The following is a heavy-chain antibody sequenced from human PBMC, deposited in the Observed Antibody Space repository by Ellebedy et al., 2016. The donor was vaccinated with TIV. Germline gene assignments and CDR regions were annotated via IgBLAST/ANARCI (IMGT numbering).Heavy chain of an antibody. CDR3: ARNRNDFDANGYWNY. V-gene: IGHV3-11*01. D-gene: IGHD3-22*01. CDR1: GFSFREYY. CDR2: INHDGAIK. J-gene: IGHJ4*02. Sequence: GGSLRLSCAASGFSFREYYMSWIRQAPGKGLECVAYINHDGAIKYYADAVRGRFTVSRDNAENSLHLQMNSLRAEETAVYYCARNRNDFDANGYWNYWGPGAQVTVSS.